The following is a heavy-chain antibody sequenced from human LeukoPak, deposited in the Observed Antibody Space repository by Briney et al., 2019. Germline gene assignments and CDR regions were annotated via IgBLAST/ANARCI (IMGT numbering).Heavy chain of an antibody. V-gene: IGHV3-11*01. CDR3: ARGLFLSSYLDAFDT. CDR2: ISSSGSTI. J-gene: IGHJ3*02. D-gene: IGHD3-22*01. CDR1: GFTVNNKY. Sequence: GGSLRLSCAASGFTVNNKYMTWVRQAPGKGLEWVSYISSSGSTIYYADSVKGRFTISRDNLKNVLYLQMNSLKVEDTALYYCARGLFLSSYLDAFDTWGQGTVVTVSS.